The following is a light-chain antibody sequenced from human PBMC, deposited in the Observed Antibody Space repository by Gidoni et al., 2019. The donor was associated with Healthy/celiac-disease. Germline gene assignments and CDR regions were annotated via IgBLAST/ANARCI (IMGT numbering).Light chain of an antibody. CDR2: QDS. CDR3: QAWDSSTAV. V-gene: IGLV3-1*01. Sequence: SYELTQPPSVSVSPGQTASITCSGDKLGDKYACWYQQKPGQSPVLVIYQDSKRPSGIPERFSGSNSGNTATLTISGTQAMDEADYYCQAWDSSTAVFGTGTE. J-gene: IGLJ1*01. CDR1: KLGDKY.